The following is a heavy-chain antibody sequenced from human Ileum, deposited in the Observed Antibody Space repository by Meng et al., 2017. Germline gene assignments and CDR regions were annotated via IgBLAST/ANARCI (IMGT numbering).Heavy chain of an antibody. CDR3: ARENTIFGVVWGSWFDP. J-gene: IGHJ5*02. CDR1: GGSISSGDYY. D-gene: IGHD3-3*01. V-gene: IGHV4-30-4*01. Sequence: QVQLQESGPGLVKPSQTLSLTCTVSGGSISSGDYYWSWIRQPPGKGLEWIGYIYYSGSTYYNPSLKSRVTISVDTSENQFSLKLSSVTAADTAVYYCARENTIFGVVWGSWFDPWGQGTLVTVSS. CDR2: IYYSGST.